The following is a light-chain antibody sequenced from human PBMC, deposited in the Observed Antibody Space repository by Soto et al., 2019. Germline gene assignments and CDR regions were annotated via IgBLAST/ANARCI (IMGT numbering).Light chain of an antibody. Sequence: EILMTQSPATLSGSPGERATLSRRASQSVSSNLAWHQQKPGQAPRLLMYGASSRATGIPDRFSGSGSGTDFTLTISRLEPEDFAVYYCQQYGSSPRTFGQGTKVDI. CDR1: QSVSSN. CDR2: GAS. V-gene: IGKV3-20*01. J-gene: IGKJ1*01. CDR3: QQYGSSPRT.